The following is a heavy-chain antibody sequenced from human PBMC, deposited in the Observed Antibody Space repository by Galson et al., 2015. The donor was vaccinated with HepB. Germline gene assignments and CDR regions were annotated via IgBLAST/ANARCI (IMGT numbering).Heavy chain of an antibody. J-gene: IGHJ4*02. CDR1: GFTFSTYA. V-gene: IGHV3-23*01. CDR3: AKGATVENEGTDC. D-gene: IGHD4-23*01. CDR2: ISGSGVTI. Sequence: SLRLSCAASGFTFSTYAMNWVRQAPGKGLEWVSAISGSGVTIFYADSVKGRFTISRDNSKNTLYLQMNSLRVEDTAIYYCAKGATVENEGTDCWGQGTMVTVSS.